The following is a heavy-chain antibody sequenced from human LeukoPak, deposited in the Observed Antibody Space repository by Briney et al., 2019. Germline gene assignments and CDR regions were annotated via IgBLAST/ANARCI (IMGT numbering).Heavy chain of an antibody. CDR2: ISGSGGST. V-gene: IGHV3-23*01. CDR1: GFTFSSYA. Sequence: PGGSLRLSCAASGFTFSSYAMSWVRQAPGKGPEWVSAISGSGGSTYYADSVKGRFTISRDNSKNTLYLQMNSLRAEDTAVYYCAKMRGYYDSTSAFDIWGQGTMVTVSS. J-gene: IGHJ3*02. D-gene: IGHD3-22*01. CDR3: AKMRGYYDSTSAFDI.